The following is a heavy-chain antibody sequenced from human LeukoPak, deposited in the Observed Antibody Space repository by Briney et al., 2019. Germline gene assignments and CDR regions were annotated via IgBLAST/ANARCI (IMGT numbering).Heavy chain of an antibody. Sequence: SETLSLTCTVSGGSISSSSYYWGWIRQPPGKGLEWIGSIYHSGSTYYNPSLKSRVTISVDSSKNQFSLKLSSVTAADTAVYYCARGIKNSSGWYYFDYWGQGTLVTVSS. CDR3: ARGIKNSSGWYYFDY. D-gene: IGHD6-19*01. J-gene: IGHJ4*02. CDR2: IYHSGST. V-gene: IGHV4-39*07. CDR1: GGSISSSSYY.